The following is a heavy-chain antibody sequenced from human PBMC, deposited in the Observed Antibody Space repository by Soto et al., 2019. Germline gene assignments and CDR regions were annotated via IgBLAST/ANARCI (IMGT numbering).Heavy chain of an antibody. Sequence: ASVKVSCKASGNSFTTYYMHWVRQAPGQGLEWMGIINPSGGRTTYAQKFQGRVTMTRDTSTSTFHMELSSLTSEDTAVYYCAGLHHHDRSGYYEYWGQATLVSVSS. CDR2: INPSGGRT. CDR3: AGLHHHDRSGYYEY. CDR1: GNSFTTYY. V-gene: IGHV1-46*01. J-gene: IGHJ4*02. D-gene: IGHD3-22*01.